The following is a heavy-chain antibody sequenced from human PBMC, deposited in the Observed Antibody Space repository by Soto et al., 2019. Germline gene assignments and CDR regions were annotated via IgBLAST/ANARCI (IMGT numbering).Heavy chain of an antibody. D-gene: IGHD6-13*01. CDR3: TSDQAEQRVPLDY. V-gene: IGHV3-15*01. J-gene: IGHJ4*02. Sequence: EVQLVESGGGLVKPGGSLRLSCAASGFTFSHAWMSWVRQAPGKGLEWVGRIKSKTDGGTTDYAAPVKGRFTISRDDSKNKLYLQMNSLKTEDTAVYYCTSDQAEQRVPLDYWGQGTLVTVSS. CDR1: GFTFSHAW. CDR2: IKSKTDGGTT.